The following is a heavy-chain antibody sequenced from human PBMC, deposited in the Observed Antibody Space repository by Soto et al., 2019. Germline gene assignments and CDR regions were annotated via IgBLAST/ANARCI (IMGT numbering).Heavy chain of an antibody. D-gene: IGHD2-2*01. CDR2: ISYDGSNK. CDR1: GFTFSSYA. Sequence: PGGSLRLSCAASGFTFSSYAMHWVRQAPGKXLEWVAVISYDGSNKYYADSVKGRFTISRDNSKNTLYLQMNSLRAEDTAVYYCARESYCSSTSCYWPDAFDIWGQGTMVTVSS. CDR3: ARESYCSSTSCYWPDAFDI. J-gene: IGHJ3*02. V-gene: IGHV3-30-3*01.